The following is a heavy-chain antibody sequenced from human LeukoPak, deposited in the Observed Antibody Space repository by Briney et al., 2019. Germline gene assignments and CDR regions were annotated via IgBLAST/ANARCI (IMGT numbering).Heavy chain of an antibody. CDR1: GYTFTSYG. CDR2: MNPNSGNT. Sequence: ASVKVSCKASGYTFTSYGISWVRQATGQGLEWMGWMNPNSGNTGYAQKFQGRVTITRNTSISTAYMELSSLRSEDTAVYYCARDSSSDDYWGQGTLVTVSS. CDR3: ARDSSSDDY. D-gene: IGHD6-13*01. J-gene: IGHJ4*02. V-gene: IGHV1-8*03.